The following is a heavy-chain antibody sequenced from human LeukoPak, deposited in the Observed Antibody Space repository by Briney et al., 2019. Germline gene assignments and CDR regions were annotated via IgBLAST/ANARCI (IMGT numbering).Heavy chain of an antibody. V-gene: IGHV1-2*02. CDR1: GYSFTAYY. Sequence: ASVKVPCKPTGYSFTAYYIYWMRQAPGQGLECMGWINLYSGGTKYAQRFQSRVTMTRDTSISTAYMELSRLRSDDTAIYYCASWAGGNEPVASFDYWGQGTLVTVSS. D-gene: IGHD1-14*01. CDR3: ASWAGGNEPVASFDY. J-gene: IGHJ4*02. CDR2: INLYSGGT.